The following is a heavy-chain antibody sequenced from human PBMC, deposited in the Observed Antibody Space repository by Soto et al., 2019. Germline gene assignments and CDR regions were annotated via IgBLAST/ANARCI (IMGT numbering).Heavy chain of an antibody. CDR3: ARIPLSQVRRWYFEY. CDR2: IYHSGST. D-gene: IGHD2-15*01. Sequence: QLQESGPGLVKSSETLSLTCTVSGGSISSDIYYWGWIRQPPGKGLGWIATIYHSGSTFYNPSLQRRVTISVDTSKYQCSLRLSALTAADTAVYYCARIPLSQVRRWYFEYWGQGTLVTVSS. V-gene: IGHV4-39*01. J-gene: IGHJ4*02. CDR1: GGSISSDIYY.